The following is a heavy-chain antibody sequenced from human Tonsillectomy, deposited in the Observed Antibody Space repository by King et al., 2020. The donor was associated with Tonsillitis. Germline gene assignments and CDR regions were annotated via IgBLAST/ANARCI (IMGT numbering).Heavy chain of an antibody. D-gene: IGHD5-12*01. CDR2: IWYDGSEK. V-gene: IGHV3-33*01. CDR1: GFTFSSYG. Sequence: VQLVESGGGVVQPGRSLRLSCAASGFTFSSYGMHWVRQAPGKGLEGVAVIWYDGSEKYYADSVKGRFTGSRDNSKNTLFLQMNSLRAEDTAVYYCARWAASGYECWGQGTLVTVSS. CDR3: ARWAASGYEC. J-gene: IGHJ1*01.